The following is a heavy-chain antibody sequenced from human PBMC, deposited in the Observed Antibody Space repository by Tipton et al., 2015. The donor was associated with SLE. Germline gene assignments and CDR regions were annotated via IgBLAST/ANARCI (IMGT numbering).Heavy chain of an antibody. Sequence: LRLSCTVSGDSISGYFWSWIRQPPGKGLEWIGYVYYNGNTNYVPSLKRRVTISLDPPNNQFSLKLTSVTAADTAVYYCARDLPLYYDYGNWFDPWGQGTLVTVSS. V-gene: IGHV4-59*12. D-gene: IGHD3-16*01. J-gene: IGHJ5*02. CDR3: ARDLPLYYDYGNWFDP. CDR1: GDSISGYF. CDR2: VYYNGNT.